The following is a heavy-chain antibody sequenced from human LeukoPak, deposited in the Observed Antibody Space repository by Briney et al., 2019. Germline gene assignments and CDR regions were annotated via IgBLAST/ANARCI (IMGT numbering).Heavy chain of an antibody. Sequence: GGSLRLSCAASGFTFSSYAMSWVRQAPGKGLEWVSAISGSGGSTYYADSVKGRFTISRDNSKNTLYLQMNSLRAEDTAVYYCAKDHYYDSSGYSNFDSWGQGNLVTVSS. CDR3: AKDHYYDSSGYSNFDS. J-gene: IGHJ4*02. V-gene: IGHV3-23*01. CDR2: ISGSGGST. D-gene: IGHD3-22*01. CDR1: GFTFSSYA.